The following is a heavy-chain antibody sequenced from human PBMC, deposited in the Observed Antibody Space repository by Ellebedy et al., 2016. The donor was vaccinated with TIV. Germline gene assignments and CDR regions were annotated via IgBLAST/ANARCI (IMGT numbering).Heavy chain of an antibody. D-gene: IGHD5-12*01. J-gene: IGHJ6*02. CDR3: ARNNGGYDAYNYYGLDV. Sequence: GESLKISCAASGFTFRSHSFNWVRQAPGKGLEWVSYISTSSGTVKYADSVKGRFTISRDNGQNSRYLQMNSIRDEDTAVYYCARNNGGYDAYNYYGLDVWGQGTTVTVSS. CDR2: ISTSSGTV. V-gene: IGHV3-48*02. CDR1: GFTFRSHS.